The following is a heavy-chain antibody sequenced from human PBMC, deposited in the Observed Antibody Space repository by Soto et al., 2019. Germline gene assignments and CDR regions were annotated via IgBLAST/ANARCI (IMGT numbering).Heavy chain of an antibody. CDR3: AGQAPFYCSGGSCYP. D-gene: IGHD2-15*01. V-gene: IGHV4-59*08. Sequence: SETLSLTCTVSGGSISSYYWSWIRQPPGKGLEWDGYIYYSGSTNYNPSLKSRVTISVDTSKNQFSLKLSSVTAADTAVYYCAGQAPFYCSGGSCYPWGQGTLVTVSS. J-gene: IGHJ5*02. CDR2: IYYSGST. CDR1: GGSISSYY.